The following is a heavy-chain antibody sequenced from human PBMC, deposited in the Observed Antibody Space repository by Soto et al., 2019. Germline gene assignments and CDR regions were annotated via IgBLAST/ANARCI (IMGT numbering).Heavy chain of an antibody. Sequence: VRQAPGKGLEWVAVISRDGTNKYYVDSVKGRFTISRDNSRNTLYLQMNSLRHEDAAVYYCARSRSGAVADSFDFWGQGTLVTVSS. J-gene: IGHJ4*02. CDR2: ISRDGTNK. V-gene: IGHV3-30*04. D-gene: IGHD3-10*01. CDR3: ARSRSGAVADSFDF.